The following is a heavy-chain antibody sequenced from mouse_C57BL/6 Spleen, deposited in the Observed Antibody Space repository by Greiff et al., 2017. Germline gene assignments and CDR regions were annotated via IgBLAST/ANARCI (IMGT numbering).Heavy chain of an antibody. Sequence: QVTLQVSGPGILQSSPTLSLTCSFSGFSLSTSGMGVSWLRPPSGKGLVWLAPIYWDDDKRYNPSLKSRLTISKDTSRNQVFLKITSVDTADTATYYCAQLGSGPFAYGGQGTLVTVSA. CDR2: IYWDDDK. CDR3: AQLGSGPFAY. J-gene: IGHJ3*01. CDR1: GFSLSTSGMG. V-gene: IGHV8-12*01. D-gene: IGHD4-1*01.